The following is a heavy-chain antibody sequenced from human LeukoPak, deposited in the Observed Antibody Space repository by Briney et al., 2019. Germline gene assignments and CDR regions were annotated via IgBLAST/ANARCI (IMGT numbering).Heavy chain of an antibody. CDR3: ARDPEVGASMDYYYGMDV. CDR2: IIPILGIA. CDR1: GGTFSSYA. D-gene: IGHD1-26*01. J-gene: IGHJ6*02. Sequence: ASVKVSCKASGGTFSSYAISWVRQAPGQGLEWMGRIIPILGIANYAQKFQGRVTITADKSTSTAYMELSSLRSEDTAVYYCARDPEVGASMDYYYGMDVWGQGTTVTVSS. V-gene: IGHV1-69*04.